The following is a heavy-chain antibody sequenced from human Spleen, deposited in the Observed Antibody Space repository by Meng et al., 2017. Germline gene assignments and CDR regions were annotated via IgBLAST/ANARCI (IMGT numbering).Heavy chain of an antibody. CDR2: INHSGST. V-gene: IGHV4-34*01. J-gene: IGHJ4*02. CDR3: ARGPTTMAHDFDY. Sequence: VARLHVAEVLFKPSSPLSLICAVCGLSFSGYYWSLLLQPPGKGLEWIGEINHSGSTNYNPSLESRATISVDTSQNNLSLKLSSVTAADSAVYYCARGPTTMAHDFDYWGQGTLVTVSS. D-gene: IGHD4-11*01. CDR1: GLSFSGYY.